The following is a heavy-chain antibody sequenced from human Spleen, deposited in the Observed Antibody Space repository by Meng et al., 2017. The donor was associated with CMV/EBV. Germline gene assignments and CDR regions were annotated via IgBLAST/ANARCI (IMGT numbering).Heavy chain of an antibody. Sequence: FSVSDYYMSWIRTVRGKGLEWVSYISSSGGTFYYADSVKGRFTISRDNAKNLLYLQMNSLRADDTALYYCARGGVGATGYFYHGLDVWGQGTTVTVSS. CDR3: ARGGVGATGYFYHGLDV. CDR1: FSVSDYY. CDR2: ISSSGGTF. J-gene: IGHJ6*02. V-gene: IGHV3-11*04. D-gene: IGHD1-26*01.